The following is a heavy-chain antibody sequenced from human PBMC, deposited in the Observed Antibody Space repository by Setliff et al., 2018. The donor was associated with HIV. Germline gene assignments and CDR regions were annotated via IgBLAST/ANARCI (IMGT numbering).Heavy chain of an antibody. CDR1: GVSNNSHY. CDR2: IYTSGST. D-gene: IGHD3-3*01. Sequence: ETLSLTCTVSGVSNNSHYWSWIRQPPGKGLEWIGYIYTSGSTNFNPSLKSRGTISVDTSKNQFSLKLNSVTAADTAVYYCARHGDYNFWSGYYFDFWGQGTLVT. V-gene: IGHV4-4*09. J-gene: IGHJ4*02. CDR3: ARHGDYNFWSGYYFDF.